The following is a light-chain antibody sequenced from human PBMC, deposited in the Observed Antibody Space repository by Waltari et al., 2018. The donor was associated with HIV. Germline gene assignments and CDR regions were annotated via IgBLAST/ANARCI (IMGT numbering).Light chain of an antibody. CDR2: KAS. CDR3: QQYNSDPS. Sequence: DIQMTQSPSSLAAFVGDRVSITCRASQPINTWLAWYQQKPGSPPKLLVYKASTLQVGVQPRFSGSGWGTDFTLAIDTVQPDDFATYYCQQYNSDPSFGQGTRL. CDR1: QPINTW. V-gene: IGKV1-5*03. J-gene: IGKJ5*01.